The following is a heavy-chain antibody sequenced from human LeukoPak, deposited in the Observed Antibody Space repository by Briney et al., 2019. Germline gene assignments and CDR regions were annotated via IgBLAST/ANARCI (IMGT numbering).Heavy chain of an antibody. D-gene: IGHD6-19*01. CDR2: ISAYNGNT. CDR3: AADIPVAGGFDY. Sequence: ASVKVSCKASGYTFTSYGISWMRQAPGQGLEWVGWISAYNGNTDYAQSLQGRVTMTTDTSTSTAYMELRSLRSDDTAVYYCAADIPVAGGFDYWGQGTLVTVSS. J-gene: IGHJ4*02. CDR1: GYTFTSYG. V-gene: IGHV1-18*01.